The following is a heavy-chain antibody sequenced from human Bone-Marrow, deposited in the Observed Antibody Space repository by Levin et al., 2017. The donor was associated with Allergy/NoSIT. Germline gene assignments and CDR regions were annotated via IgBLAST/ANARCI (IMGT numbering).Heavy chain of an antibody. D-gene: IGHD2-15*01. J-gene: IGHJ5*02. CDR1: GFTFSSYG. CDR2: IWYDGSNK. CDR3: ARELDSPIVVGTGFDP. V-gene: IGHV3-33*01. Sequence: GGSLRLSCAASGFTFSSYGMHWVRQAPGKGLEWVAVIWYDGSNKYYADSVKGRFTISRDNSKNTLYLQMNSLRAEDTAVYYCARELDSPIVVGTGFDPWGQGTLVTVSS.